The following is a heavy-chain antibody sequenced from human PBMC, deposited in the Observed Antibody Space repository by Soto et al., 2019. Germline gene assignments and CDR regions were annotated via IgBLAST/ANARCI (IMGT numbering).Heavy chain of an antibody. J-gene: IGHJ4*02. CDR1: GASVSETYW. Sequence: QVHLQESGPGLVEPSETLSLTCAVSGASVSETYWWSWVRQAPGKGLEWIGEISHRGTPHYNPSLLSRVTMSTDTSRHQSSLTLMSVTAADSASYYCARHIAVAGTRGFDYWGQGTLVTVSS. V-gene: IGHV4-4*02. D-gene: IGHD6-19*01. CDR2: ISHRGTP. CDR3: ARHIAVAGTRGFDY.